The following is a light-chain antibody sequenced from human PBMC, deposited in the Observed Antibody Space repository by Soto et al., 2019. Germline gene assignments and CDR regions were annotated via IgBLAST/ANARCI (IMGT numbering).Light chain of an antibody. CDR3: QQRSNWPPET. Sequence: EIVLTQSPGTLCFSRGQRSTLSLCAIQSVSSSYLAWYQQKPGQAPRLLIYGASSRATGIPDRFSGSGSGTDFTLTISRLEPEDFAVYYCQQRSNWPPETFGQGTKVDIK. V-gene: IGKV3D-20*02. CDR1: QSVSSSY. J-gene: IGKJ1*01. CDR2: GAS.